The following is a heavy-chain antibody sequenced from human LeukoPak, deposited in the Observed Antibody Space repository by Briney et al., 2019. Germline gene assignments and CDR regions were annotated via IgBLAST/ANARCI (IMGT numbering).Heavy chain of an antibody. D-gene: IGHD5-12*01. CDR1: GGSISSGNW. J-gene: IGHJ4*02. CDR2: IYHSGST. V-gene: IGHV4-4*02. CDR3: ARWRGSGYGLDY. Sequence: PSGTLSLTCAVSGGSISSGNWWSWVRQPPGKGLDWIGVIYHSGSTDYNPSLKSRVTISVDKSKNQFSLKLTSVTAADTAVYHCARWRGSGYGLDYWGQGTLATVSS.